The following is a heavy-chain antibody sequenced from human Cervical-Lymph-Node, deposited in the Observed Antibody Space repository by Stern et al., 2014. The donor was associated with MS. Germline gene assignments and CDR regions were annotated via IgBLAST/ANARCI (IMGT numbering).Heavy chain of an antibody. CDR2: SYPDDSDT. Sequence: EVQLVESGAEVKKPGESLKISCKGSGYTFTSYWIGWVRQMPGKGLEWMGISYPDDSDTRYSPSFQGQVTISADKSISTAYLQWSSVKASDTAMYYCARLSAGHANDAFDIWGQGTMVTVSS. CDR1: GYTFTSYW. CDR3: ARLSAGHANDAFDI. J-gene: IGHJ3*02. D-gene: IGHD6-19*01. V-gene: IGHV5-51*01.